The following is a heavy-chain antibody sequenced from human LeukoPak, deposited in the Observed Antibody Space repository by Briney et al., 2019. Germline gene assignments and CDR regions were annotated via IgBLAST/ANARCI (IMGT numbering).Heavy chain of an antibody. D-gene: IGHD2-2*01. V-gene: IGHV1-24*01. CDR2: FDPEDGET. J-gene: IGHJ5*02. Sequence: ASVKVSCKVSGYTLTELSMHWVRQAPGKGLEWMGGFDPEDGETIYAQKFQGRVTMTEDTSTDTAYMELSSLRSEDTAVYYCATTPAAPWSSNWFDPWAREPWSPSPQ. CDR1: GYTLTELS. CDR3: ATTPAAPWSSNWFDP.